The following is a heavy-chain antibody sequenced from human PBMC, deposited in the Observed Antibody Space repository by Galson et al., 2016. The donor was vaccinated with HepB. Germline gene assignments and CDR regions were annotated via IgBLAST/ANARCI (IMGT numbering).Heavy chain of an antibody. V-gene: IGHV3-23*01. CDR1: GFTFSRYA. CDR2: ISGSGDRR. CDR3: AKDLDIAVVPSAIDY. Sequence: SLRLSCAASGFTFSRYAMSWVRQAPGKGLEWVSVISGSGDRRYYADSVKGRFIISRDNSKNTVYLQMNSLRVEDTAVYYCAKDLDIAVVPSAIDYWGQGTLVTVSS. J-gene: IGHJ4*02. D-gene: IGHD2-2*01.